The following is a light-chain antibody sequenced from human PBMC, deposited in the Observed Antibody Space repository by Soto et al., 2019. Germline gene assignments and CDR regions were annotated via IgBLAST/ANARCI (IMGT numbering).Light chain of an antibody. J-gene: IGLJ3*02. CDR2: GNS. Sequence: QPVLTQPPSVSGAPGQRVTISCTGSSSNIGAGSDVHWYQQLPGTAPKLLIYGNSNRPSGVPDRFSGSKSGTSASLAITGLQAEDEADYYCQSYDSSLSGWVFGGGTKVTVL. CDR1: SSNIGAGSD. V-gene: IGLV1-40*01. CDR3: QSYDSSLSGWV.